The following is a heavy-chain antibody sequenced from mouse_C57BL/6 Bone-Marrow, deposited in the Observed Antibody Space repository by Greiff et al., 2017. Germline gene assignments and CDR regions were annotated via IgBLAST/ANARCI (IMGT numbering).Heavy chain of an antibody. CDR3: ARSGYYGSSPRYFDV. D-gene: IGHD1-1*01. CDR1: GYTFTSYG. CDR2: IYPRSGNT. V-gene: IGHV1-81*01. Sequence: QVQLQQSGAELARPGASVKLSCKASGYTFTSYGISWVKQRTGQGLEWIGEIYPRSGNTYYNEKFKGQATLTADKSSSTGYMELRSLTSEDSAVYFCARSGYYGSSPRYFDVWGTGTTVTVSS. J-gene: IGHJ1*03.